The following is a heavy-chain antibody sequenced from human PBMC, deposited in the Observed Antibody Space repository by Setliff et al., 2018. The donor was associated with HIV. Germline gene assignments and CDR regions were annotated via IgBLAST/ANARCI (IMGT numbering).Heavy chain of an antibody. CDR2: IYYSGST. Sequence: PSETLSLTCTVSGGSISSGGYYWSWIRQHPGKGLEWIGYIYYSGSTYYNPSLKSRVTISVDTSKNQFSLKLSSVTAADTAVYYCARVSPRPRGAPFDYWGQGTLVTVSS. D-gene: IGHD1-26*01. CDR3: ARVSPRPRGAPFDY. J-gene: IGHJ4*02. V-gene: IGHV4-31*03. CDR1: GGSISSGGYY.